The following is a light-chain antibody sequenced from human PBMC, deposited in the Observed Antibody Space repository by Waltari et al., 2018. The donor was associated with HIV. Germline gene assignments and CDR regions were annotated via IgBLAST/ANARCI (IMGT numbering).Light chain of an antibody. CDR1: SGHSHYA. V-gene: IGLV4-69*01. Sequence: QLVLTQSPSASASLGASVKLTCTLSSGHSHYAIAWHQQQPEKGPRYLMKLNSDGSHTKGDGFPDRFAGSSAGAERYLTIATLQAEDEADYYCQTWGTGIQVFGSGTKVTVL. CDR3: QTWGTGIQV. CDR2: LNSDGSH. J-gene: IGLJ1*01.